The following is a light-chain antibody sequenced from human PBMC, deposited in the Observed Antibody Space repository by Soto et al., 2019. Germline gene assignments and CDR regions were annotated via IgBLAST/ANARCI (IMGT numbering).Light chain of an antibody. CDR3: QRSNSFPLT. CDR2: AAS. V-gene: IGKV1-12*01. J-gene: IGKJ4*01. CDR1: QGISSR. Sequence: DIQMTQSPSSVSASVGDRVTITCRASQGISSRLAWYQQKPGKAPNLLIYAASSLQSGVPSRFSGSRSETDFTLTIGSLQPEDFATYYCQRSNSFPLTFGGGTKVDIK.